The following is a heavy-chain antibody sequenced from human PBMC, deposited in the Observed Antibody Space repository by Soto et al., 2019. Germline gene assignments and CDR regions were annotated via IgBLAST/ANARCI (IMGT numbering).Heavy chain of an antibody. D-gene: IGHD3-9*01. Sequence: SETLSLTCTVSGGSISSDSYYWGWIRQSPEKGFEWIASISYFGSTYYSPTLKSRLLISVDTSKSQFSLKLSSVTAADTAVYYCVRLKTYDILHKSDYWGQGSLVTVSS. J-gene: IGHJ4*02. CDR2: ISYFGST. CDR1: GGSISSDSYY. V-gene: IGHV4-39*01. CDR3: VRLKTYDILHKSDY.